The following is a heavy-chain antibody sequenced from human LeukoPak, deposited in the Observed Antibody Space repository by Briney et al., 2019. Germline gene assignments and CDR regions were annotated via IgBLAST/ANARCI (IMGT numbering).Heavy chain of an antibody. D-gene: IGHD6-19*01. CDR2: IYTSGST. Sequence: SETLSLTCTVSGGSITSYYWSGIRQPAGKGLEWIGRIYTSGSTNYNPSLKSRVTMSVDTSKNQFSLKLSSVTAADTAVYYCARAYSSGSYYGMDVWGQGTTVTVSS. J-gene: IGHJ6*02. CDR1: GGSITSYY. V-gene: IGHV4-4*07. CDR3: ARAYSSGSYYGMDV.